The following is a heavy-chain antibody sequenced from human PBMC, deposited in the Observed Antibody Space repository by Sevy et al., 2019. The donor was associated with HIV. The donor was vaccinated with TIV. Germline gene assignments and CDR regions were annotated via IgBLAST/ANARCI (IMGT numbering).Heavy chain of an antibody. D-gene: IGHD1-26*01. J-gene: IGHJ4*02. CDR3: AGENAWGRGYS. Sequence: ETLSLTCTVSGGSITSLYWNWIRQPPGKGLEWIANIYYNGHINYNPSLKSRVTLSLDTSKNQFSLRLGSVTAADTAMYYCAGENAWGRGYSWGQGTLVTVSS. CDR2: IYYNGHI. V-gene: IGHV4-59*08. CDR1: GGSITSLY.